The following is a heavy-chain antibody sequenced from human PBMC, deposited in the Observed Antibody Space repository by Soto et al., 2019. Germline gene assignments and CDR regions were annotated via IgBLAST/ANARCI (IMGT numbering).Heavy chain of an antibody. Sequence: PSETLSLTCAVSGGSISSSNWWSWVRQPPGKGLEWIGEIYHSGSTNYNPSLKSRVTMSVDKSKNQFSLKLSSVTAADTAVYYCAGPDGYIGEDYYYGMDVWGQGTTVTVSS. CDR3: AGPDGYIGEDYYYGMDV. V-gene: IGHV4-4*02. CDR1: GGSISSSNW. J-gene: IGHJ6*02. CDR2: IYHSGST. D-gene: IGHD3-10*01.